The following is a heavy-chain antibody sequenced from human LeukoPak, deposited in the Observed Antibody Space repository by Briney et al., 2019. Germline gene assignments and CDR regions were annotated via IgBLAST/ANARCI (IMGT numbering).Heavy chain of an antibody. Sequence: PGGSLRLSCAASGFIFSSYAMSWVRQAPGTGLEWVSAISGSGGSTYYADSVKGRFTISRDSSKNTLYLQMNSLRAEDTAVYYCAKEYYHDSSGYYDYWGQGTLVTVSS. CDR1: GFIFSSYA. CDR3: AKEYYHDSSGYYDY. J-gene: IGHJ4*02. V-gene: IGHV3-23*01. CDR2: ISGSGGST. D-gene: IGHD3-22*01.